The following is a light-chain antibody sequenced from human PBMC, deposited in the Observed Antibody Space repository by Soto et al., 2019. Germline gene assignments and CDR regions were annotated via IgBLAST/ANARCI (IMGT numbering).Light chain of an antibody. CDR3: QQYGSSLFS. V-gene: IGKV3-20*01. CDR2: AAS. Sequence: EIMLTQSPGTLSLSPGERATLSCRASQSVSSAFLAWYQQKPGQAPRLLIYAASSRATGIPDRFSGSGSGTDFTLAISRLEPKDFAVYYCQQYGSSLFSFGPGTKVDIK. J-gene: IGKJ3*01. CDR1: QSVSSAF.